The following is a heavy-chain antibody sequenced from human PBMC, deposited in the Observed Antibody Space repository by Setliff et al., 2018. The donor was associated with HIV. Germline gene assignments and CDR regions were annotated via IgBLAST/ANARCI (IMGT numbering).Heavy chain of an antibody. CDR2: IQTSGTT. V-gene: IGHV4-4*08. J-gene: IGHJ4*02. Sequence: ETLSLTCTVSGDFISDNHWSWIRQPPGKGLEWIGYIQTSGTTNYNPSLKSRVTMSVDMSKNQFSLSLTSVTAADTGVYYCARGLISASWTPTYWGRGTLVTVSS. D-gene: IGHD3-10*01. CDR3: ARGLISASWTPTY. CDR1: GDFISDNH.